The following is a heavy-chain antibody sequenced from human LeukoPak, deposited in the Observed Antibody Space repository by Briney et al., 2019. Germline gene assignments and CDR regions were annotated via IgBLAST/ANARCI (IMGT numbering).Heavy chain of an antibody. J-gene: IGHJ4*02. D-gene: IGHD3-3*01. V-gene: IGHV4-61*01. CDR1: GDSVISGLYY. CDR2: VYHSGST. CDR3: ARGKYYGDSDF. Sequence: SETLSLTCSVSGDSVISGLYYWTWVRQPPGKGLEWIGYVYHSGSTTYNPSLKSRVTISIDTSQNKFSLKLRSVTAADTAMYYCARGKYYGDSDFWGQGTLVIVSP.